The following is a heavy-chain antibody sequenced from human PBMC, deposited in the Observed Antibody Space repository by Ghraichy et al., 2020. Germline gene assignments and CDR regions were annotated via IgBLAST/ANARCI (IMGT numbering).Heavy chain of an antibody. CDR3: TKLRTIAVPGRAFDS. D-gene: IGHD6-19*01. J-gene: IGHJ4*02. CDR1: GFTFVSYA. V-gene: IGHV3-23*01. Sequence: GGSLRLSCAVSGFTFVSYAMSWVRQTPGKGLEWVSTISGNGGSTFYPDSVKGRFTISRDNSNNVLFLQMDSLRPEDTALYFCTKLRTIAVPGRAFDSWGQGTLVTGSS. CDR2: ISGNGGST.